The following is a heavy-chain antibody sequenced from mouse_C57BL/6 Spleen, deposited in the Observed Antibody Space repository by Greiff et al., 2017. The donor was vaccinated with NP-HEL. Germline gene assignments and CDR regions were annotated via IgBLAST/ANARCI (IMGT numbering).Heavy chain of an antibody. CDR3: AKLCYYVMDY. V-gene: IGHV2-5*01. J-gene: IGHJ4*01. CDR2: IWRGGST. Sequence: VKLVESGPGLVQPSQSLSITCTVSGFSLTSYGVHWVRQSPGKGLEWLGVIWRGGSTDYNAAFMSRLSITKDNSKSQVFFKTNSLQVDDTAIYYCAKLCYYVMDYWGQGTLVTVSS. CDR1: GFSLTSYG.